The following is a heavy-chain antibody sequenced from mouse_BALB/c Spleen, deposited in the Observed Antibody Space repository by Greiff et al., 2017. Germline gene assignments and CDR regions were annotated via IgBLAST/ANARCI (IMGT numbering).Heavy chain of an antibody. CDR2: INPGSGGT. CDR1: GYAFTNYL. CDR3: ASIYYYGSSGEIAY. Sequence: QVQLQQSGAELVRPGTSVKVSCKASGYAFTNYLMEWVKQRPGQGLEWIGVINPGSGGTNYNEKFKGKATLTADKSSSTAYMQLSSLTSDDSAVSFGASIYYYGSSGEIAYWGQGTLVTVSA. J-gene: IGHJ3*01. V-gene: IGHV1-54*01. D-gene: IGHD1-1*01.